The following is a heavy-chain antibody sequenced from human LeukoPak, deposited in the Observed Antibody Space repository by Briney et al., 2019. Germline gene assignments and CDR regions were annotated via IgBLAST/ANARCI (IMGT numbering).Heavy chain of an antibody. CDR2: ISYDGDNK. J-gene: IGHJ3*02. D-gene: IGHD6-19*01. Sequence: PGGSLRLSCAASGFSFSSYVMHWVRQAPGKGLEWVAVISYDGDNKYYTDSVKGRFTISRDNSKNTLYLQMNSLRPEDTAVYYCARALRSMAVAVFDMWGQGKMVTVSS. CDR3: ARALRSMAVAVFDM. V-gene: IGHV3-30-3*01. CDR1: GFSFSSYV.